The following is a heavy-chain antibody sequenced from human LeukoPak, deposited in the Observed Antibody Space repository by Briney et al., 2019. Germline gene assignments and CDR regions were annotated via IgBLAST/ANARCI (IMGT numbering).Heavy chain of an antibody. Sequence: SETLSLTCTVSGGSISSYYWSWIRQPPGKGLEWIGYIYYSGSTIYNPSLKSRVTISVDTSKNQFSLKLNSVTAADTAVYYCARMGNPATVTADCWGQGTLVTVSS. CDR2: IYYSGST. CDR1: GGSISSYY. J-gene: IGHJ4*02. D-gene: IGHD4-17*01. CDR3: ARMGNPATVTADC. V-gene: IGHV4-59*08.